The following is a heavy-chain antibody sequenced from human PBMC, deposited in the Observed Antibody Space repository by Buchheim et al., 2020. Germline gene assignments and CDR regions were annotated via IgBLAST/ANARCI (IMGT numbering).Heavy chain of an antibody. CDR2: ISNAGSYK. D-gene: IGHD4-17*01. CDR1: GFTFSSYS. V-gene: IGHV3-21*01. J-gene: IGHJ6*02. Sequence: EVQLVESGGGLVKPGGSLRLSCAASGFTFSSYSMNWVRQAPGKGLEWVSSISNAGSYKYYADSLKGRFTISRDNAKNSLHLQMSSLGVEDTAVYYCARGGDDYGDYPRYGMDVWGQGTT. CDR3: ARGGDDYGDYPRYGMDV.